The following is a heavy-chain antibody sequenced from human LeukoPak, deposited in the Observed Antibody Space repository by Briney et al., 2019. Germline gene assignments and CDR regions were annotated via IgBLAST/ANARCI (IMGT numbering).Heavy chain of an antibody. CDR3: AKIKPGYWIDP. J-gene: IGHJ5*02. CDR1: GFTFSSYG. CDR2: ISYDGSNK. V-gene: IGHV3-30*18. D-gene: IGHD2-15*01. Sequence: GGSLRLSCAASGFTFSSYGMHWVRQAPGKGLEWVAVISYDGSNKYYAGSVKGRFTISRDNSKNTLYLQMNSLRAEDTAVYYCAKIKPGYWIDPWGQGTLVTVSS.